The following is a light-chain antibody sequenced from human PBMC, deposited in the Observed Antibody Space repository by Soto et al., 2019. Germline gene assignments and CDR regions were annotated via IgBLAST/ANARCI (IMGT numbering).Light chain of an antibody. J-gene: IGKJ3*01. CDR2: GAS. V-gene: IGKV3-20*01. Sequence: EIVLTQPPGTLSLSPGERATLSCRASQSVSSSNLAWYQQKPGQAPRLLIYGASYRASGITDRFSGSGSGTDFTLTISRLEPEDFAVYYCQQYGNSGVTFGPGTKVDIK. CDR1: QSVSSSN. CDR3: QQYGNSGVT.